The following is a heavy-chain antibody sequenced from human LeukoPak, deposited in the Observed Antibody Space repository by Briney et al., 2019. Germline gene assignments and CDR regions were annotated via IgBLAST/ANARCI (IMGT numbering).Heavy chain of an antibody. V-gene: IGHV3-23*01. J-gene: IGHJ4*02. Sequence: GGSLRLSCSASGFTFTTYGMNWVRQAPGKGLEWVSGIGGSGTRTYYADSVKGRFTISRDNSKNTLYLQMNSLRAEDTAVYYCAKVKAGSSSWYYYFDYWGQGTLVTVSS. CDR2: IGGSGTRT. CDR1: GFTFTTYG. CDR3: AKVKAGSSSWYYYFDY. D-gene: IGHD6-13*01.